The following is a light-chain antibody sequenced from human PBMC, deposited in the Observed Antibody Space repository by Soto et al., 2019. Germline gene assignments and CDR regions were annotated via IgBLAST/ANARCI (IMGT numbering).Light chain of an antibody. V-gene: IGKV3D-20*01. CDR3: QQYGNSPYT. CDR2: DTS. J-gene: IGKJ2*01. CDR1: QSVRGRY. Sequence: EIVLTQSPATLSLSPGERATLSCGARQSVRGRYLAWYQQKPGLAPRLLIYDTSNRPTGIPDRFSGSGSATDFTLTISRLEPEDFAVYYCQQYGNSPYTFGQGTKLEIK.